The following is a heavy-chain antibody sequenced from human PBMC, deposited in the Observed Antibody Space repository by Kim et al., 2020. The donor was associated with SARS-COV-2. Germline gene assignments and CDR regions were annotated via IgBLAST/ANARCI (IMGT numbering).Heavy chain of an antibody. V-gene: IGHV5-10-1*01. D-gene: IGHD6-13*01. Sequence: GESLKISCKGSGYSFTSYWISWVRQMPGKGLEWMGRIDPSDSYTNYSPSFQGHVTISADKSISTAYLQWSSLKASDTAMYYCARHAGVYSSSWFYYYYYYGMDVWGQGTTVTVSS. CDR1: GYSFTSYW. CDR2: IDPSDSYT. CDR3: ARHAGVYSSSWFYYYYYYGMDV. J-gene: IGHJ6*02.